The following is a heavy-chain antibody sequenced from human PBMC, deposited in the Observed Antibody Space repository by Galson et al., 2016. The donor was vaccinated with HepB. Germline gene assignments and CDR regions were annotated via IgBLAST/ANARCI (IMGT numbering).Heavy chain of an antibody. J-gene: IGHJ4*02. V-gene: IGHV3-53*01. CDR2: IYSGGTT. Sequence: SLRLSCAASGFTVSSDYMNWVRQAPGKGLEWVSVIYSGGTTYYADSVKGRFTISRDNSKNTVYLQMNSLRAEDTAVYYCASSVRGSGSPPGGYWGQGILVTVSS. CDR3: ASSVRGSGSPPGGY. CDR1: GFTVSSDY. D-gene: IGHD3-10*01.